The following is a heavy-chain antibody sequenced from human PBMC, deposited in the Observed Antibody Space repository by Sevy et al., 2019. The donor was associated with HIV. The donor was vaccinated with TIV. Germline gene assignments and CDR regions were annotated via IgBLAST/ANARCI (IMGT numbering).Heavy chain of an antibody. J-gene: IGHJ4*02. CDR2: ISSGSSYI. Sequence: GGSLRLSCAASGFTFNYYSMNWVRQAPGKGLEWVSSISSGSSYIKYADSVKGRFTISRDNAKNSLFLQMNSLRVEETAVYYCARPINYYDSSGFDYWGQGTLVTVSS. V-gene: IGHV3-21*01. CDR1: GFTFNYYS. D-gene: IGHD3-22*01. CDR3: ARPINYYDSSGFDY.